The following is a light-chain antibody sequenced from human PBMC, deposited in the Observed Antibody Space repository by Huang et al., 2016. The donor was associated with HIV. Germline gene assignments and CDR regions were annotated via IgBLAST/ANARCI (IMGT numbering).Light chain of an antibody. CDR1: QSVYSSSTSKDY. Sequence: DIIMTQSPDSLAVSLGERATLTCRSSQSVYSSSTSKDYMAWFQQKPGQPPRLLLFWASTREAGVPDRFTGSGSGTHFTLTIASLEAEDAAIYYCQQYYSSPQTFGQGTRVEVK. CDR3: QQYYSSPQT. CDR2: WAS. J-gene: IGKJ1*01. V-gene: IGKV4-1*01.